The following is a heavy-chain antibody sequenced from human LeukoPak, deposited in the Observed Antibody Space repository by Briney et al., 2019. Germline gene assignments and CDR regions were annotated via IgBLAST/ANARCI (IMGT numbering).Heavy chain of an antibody. Sequence: PGGSLRLSCAASGFTFNTFWMSWVRQAPGKGLEWVANIKEDGTKKYYVDSVKGRFTISRDNSKNTLYLQMNSLRAEDTAVYYCAREHYDFWSGYPDYWGQGTLVTVSS. D-gene: IGHD3-3*01. CDR3: AREHYDFWSGYPDY. CDR1: GFTFNTFW. J-gene: IGHJ4*02. V-gene: IGHV3-7*01. CDR2: IKEDGTKK.